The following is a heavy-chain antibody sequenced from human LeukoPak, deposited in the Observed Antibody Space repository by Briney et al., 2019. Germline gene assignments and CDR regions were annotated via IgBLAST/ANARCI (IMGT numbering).Heavy chain of an antibody. Sequence: PGGSLRLSCAASGFTFSSYWMHWVRQAPGKGLVWVSRINSDGSSTSYADSVKGRFTISRDNAKNTLYLQMNSLRAEDTAVYYCARGVAAAGTGAFDIWGQGTMVTVSS. D-gene: IGHD6-13*01. CDR2: INSDGSST. CDR1: GFTFSSYW. J-gene: IGHJ3*02. V-gene: IGHV3-74*01. CDR3: ARGVAAAGTGAFDI.